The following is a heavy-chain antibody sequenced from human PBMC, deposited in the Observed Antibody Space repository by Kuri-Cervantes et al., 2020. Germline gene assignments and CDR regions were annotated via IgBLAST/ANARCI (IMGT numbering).Heavy chain of an antibody. D-gene: IGHD6-19*01. CDR2: IYYSGST. CDR3: ASAGYSSGWRNY. CDR1: GGSVSSGSYY. V-gene: IGHV4-61*01. J-gene: IGHJ4*02. Sequence: SETLSLTCTVSGGSVSSGSYYWSWIRQPPGKGLEWIGYIYYSGSTNYNPSLKSRVTISVDTSKNQFSLKLSSVTAADTAVYHCASAGYSSGWRNYWGQGTLVTVSS.